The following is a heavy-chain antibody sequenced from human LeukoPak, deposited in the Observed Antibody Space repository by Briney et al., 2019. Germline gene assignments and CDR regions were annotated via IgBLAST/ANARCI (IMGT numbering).Heavy chain of an antibody. CDR3: ARTGGGYGAYYFDY. CDR2: ISAYNGNT. CDR1: GYTFTSSG. D-gene: IGHD5-12*01. V-gene: IGHV1-18*01. J-gene: IGHJ4*02. Sequence: ASVKVSCKASGYTFTSSGISWVRQAPGQVLEWMGWISAYNGNTNYAQKLQDRVTLTTDTSTSTAYMALRSLRSDDTAVYYCARTGGGYGAYYFDYWGQGTLVTVSS.